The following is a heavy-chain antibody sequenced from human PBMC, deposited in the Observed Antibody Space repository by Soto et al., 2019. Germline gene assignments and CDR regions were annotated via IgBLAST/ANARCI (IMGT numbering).Heavy chain of an antibody. J-gene: IGHJ4*02. CDR3: ARGGGNFDQ. CDR1: GFTFSGYW. D-gene: IGHD3-16*01. V-gene: IGHV3-7*04. CDR2: VKQDGSDK. Sequence: EVQLVESGGGLVQPGGSLRLTCEASGFTFSGYWMSWVRQAPGKGLEWVANVKQDGSDKYYVDSVKGRFSISRDNAKKSLYLQMNSLRDEDTAVYYCARGGGNFDQWGQGTLVTVSS.